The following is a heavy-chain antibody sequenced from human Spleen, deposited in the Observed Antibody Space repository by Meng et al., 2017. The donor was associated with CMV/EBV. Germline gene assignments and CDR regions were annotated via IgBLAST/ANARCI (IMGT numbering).Heavy chain of an antibody. CDR1: DFGFSGHW. D-gene: IGHD1-26*01. J-gene: IGHJ4*02. V-gene: IGHV3-74*01. CDR2: INSDGTEI. Sequence: GESLKISCATSDFGFSGHWMQWVRQSPGSGLVWVSRINSDGTEINYADSVKGRFTISRDNTRNTLYLQMKSLSVDDTAMYYCTNTIMGATGYWGQGTLVTVSS. CDR3: TNTIMGATGY.